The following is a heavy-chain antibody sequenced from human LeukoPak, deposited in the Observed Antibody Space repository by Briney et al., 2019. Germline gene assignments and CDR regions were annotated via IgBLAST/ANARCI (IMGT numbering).Heavy chain of an antibody. D-gene: IGHD6-19*01. J-gene: IGHJ4*02. CDR2: IYYSGST. CDR1: GGSISSYY. CDR3: ARGRLARSPYFDY. Sequence: SETLSLTCTVSGGSISSYYWSWIRQPPGKGLEWIGYIYYSGSTDYNPSLKSRVTISVETSKDQFSLNLSSVTAADTAVYYCARGRLARSPYFDYWGQGTLVTVSS. V-gene: IGHV4-59*01.